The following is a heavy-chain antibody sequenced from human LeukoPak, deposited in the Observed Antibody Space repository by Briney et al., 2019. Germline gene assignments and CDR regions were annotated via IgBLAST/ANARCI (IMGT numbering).Heavy chain of an antibody. CDR2: IYTSGST. J-gene: IGHJ6*02. CDR3: ARGSGYGLYYYYYGMDV. Sequence: SETLSLTCTVSGGSISSYYWSWIRQPAGKGLEWIGRIYTSGSTNYNPSLKSRVTMSVDTSKNQFSLKLSSVTAADTAVYYCARGSGYGLYYYYYGMDVWGQGTTVTVSS. CDR1: GGSISSYY. D-gene: IGHD5-12*01. V-gene: IGHV4-4*07.